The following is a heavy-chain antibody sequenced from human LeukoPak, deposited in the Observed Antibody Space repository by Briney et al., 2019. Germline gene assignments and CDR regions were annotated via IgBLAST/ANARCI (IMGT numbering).Heavy chain of an antibody. J-gene: IGHJ4*02. Sequence: GGSLRLSCAASGFTFSSYWMHWVRQAPGKGLEWVSSVTSNDYIFYPDSMKGRFTISRDNCKNSLFLLMNSLRADDTAVRYCSRHPYCSSATCYGIDYGGRGTLVAVS. CDR1: GFTFSSYW. D-gene: IGHD2-2*01. CDR2: VTSNDYI. V-gene: IGHV3-21*01. CDR3: SRHPYCSSATCYGIDY.